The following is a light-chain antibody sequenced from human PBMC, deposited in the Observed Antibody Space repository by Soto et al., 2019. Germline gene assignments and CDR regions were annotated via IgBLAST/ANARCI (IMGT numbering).Light chain of an antibody. CDR1: QSVSIN. V-gene: IGKV3D-15*01. CDR3: QQYNNWPRT. J-gene: IGKJ1*01. CDR2: DAS. Sequence: EIVLTQSPATLSLSPGERASLSCRASQSVSINLAWYKQKPGQAPRIIIYDASNRATGIPARFSGSGSGTEFTLTISSLKSEDFEVYYCQQYNNWPRTFGQGTKVDIK.